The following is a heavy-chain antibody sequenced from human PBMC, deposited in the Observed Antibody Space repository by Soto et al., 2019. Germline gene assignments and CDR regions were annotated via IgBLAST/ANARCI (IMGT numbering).Heavy chain of an antibody. CDR3: AREGPMYSSSSYYYYYGMDV. V-gene: IGHV1-2*04. CDR2: INPNSGGT. J-gene: IGHJ6*02. Sequence: QEQLVQSGAEVKKPGASVKVSCKASGYTFTGYYMHWVRQAPGQGLERMGWINPNSGGTNHAQKFQGWVTMTRDTSISTAYMELSRLRSDDTAVYYCAREGPMYSSSSYYYYYGMDVWAQGTTVTVSS. D-gene: IGHD6-6*01. CDR1: GYTFTGYY.